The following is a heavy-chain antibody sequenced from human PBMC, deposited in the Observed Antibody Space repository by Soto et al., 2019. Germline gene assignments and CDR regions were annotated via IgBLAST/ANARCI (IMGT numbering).Heavy chain of an antibody. V-gene: IGHV1-69*01. CDR2: IIPIFGTA. J-gene: IGHJ6*02. CDR1: GGTFSSYA. D-gene: IGHD3-16*01. CDR3: ARDHRERFRGLNVCYGMDV. Sequence: QVQLVQSGAEVKKPGSSVKVSCKASGGTFSSYAISWVRQAPGQGLEWMGGIIPIFGTANYAQKFQGRVKITADESTSTAYMELSSLRSEDTAVYYCARDHRERFRGLNVCYGMDVWGQGTTVTVSS.